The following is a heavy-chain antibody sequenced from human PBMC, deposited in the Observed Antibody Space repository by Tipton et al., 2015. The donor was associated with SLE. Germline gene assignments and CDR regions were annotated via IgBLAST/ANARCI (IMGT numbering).Heavy chain of an antibody. CDR3: ARGAGAPHYYYYYMDV. J-gene: IGHJ6*03. CDR2: ISGSGGST. V-gene: IGHV3-23*01. Sequence: SLRLSCAASGLTFNSYAMNWVRQAPGKGLEWVSAISGSGGSTYYADSVKGRFTISRDNSKSTLYLQMNSLRAEDTAVYYCARGAGAPHYYYYYMDVWGKGTTVTVSS. CDR1: GLTFNSYA.